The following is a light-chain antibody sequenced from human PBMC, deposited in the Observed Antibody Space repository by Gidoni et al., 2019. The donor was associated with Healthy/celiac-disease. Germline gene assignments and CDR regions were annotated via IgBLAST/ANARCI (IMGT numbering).Light chain of an antibody. Sequence: EIVLTPSPATLSLSPGERATLSCSASQSVSSYLAWYQQKPGQAPRLLIYDASNRATGIPAMFSGSGSGTDFTPTISSLEPEDFAVYCCQQRSNWPLTFGGGTKVEIK. V-gene: IGKV3-11*01. CDR1: QSVSSY. CDR2: DAS. J-gene: IGKJ4*01. CDR3: QQRSNWPLT.